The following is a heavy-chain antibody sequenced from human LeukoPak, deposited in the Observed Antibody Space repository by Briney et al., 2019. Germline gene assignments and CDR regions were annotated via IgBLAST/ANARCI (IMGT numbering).Heavy chain of an antibody. CDR1: GYTFTSYT. CDR2: INAGYGNT. CDR3: ASGDTALAYTSFDY. V-gene: IGHV1-3*01. Sequence: ASVKVSCKASGYTFTSYTMHWVRQAPGQRLEWMGWINAGYGNTKYSRKFQGRVTITRDTSASTAYMELSSLRSEDTAVYYCASGDTALAYTSFDYWGQGTLVTVSS. D-gene: IGHD5-18*01. J-gene: IGHJ4*02.